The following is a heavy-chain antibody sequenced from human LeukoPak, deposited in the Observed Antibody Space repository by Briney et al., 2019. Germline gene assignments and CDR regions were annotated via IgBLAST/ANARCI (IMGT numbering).Heavy chain of an antibody. Sequence: SVKVSCKASGGTFSSYAISWVRQAPGQGLEWMGGIIPIFGTANYAQKFQGRVTITTDESTSTAYMELSSLRSEDTAVYYCARGSNIVGSAFDIWGQGTMVTVSS. CDR3: ARGSNIVGSAFDI. D-gene: IGHD4-11*01. J-gene: IGHJ3*02. CDR1: GGTFSSYA. CDR2: IIPIFGTA. V-gene: IGHV1-69*05.